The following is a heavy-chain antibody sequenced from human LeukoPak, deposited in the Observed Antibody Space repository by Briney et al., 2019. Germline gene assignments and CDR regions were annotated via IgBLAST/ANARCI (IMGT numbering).Heavy chain of an antibody. CDR2: VSYIGST. CDR1: NDSFSSHY. D-gene: IGHD4-17*01. CDR3: ARDLVTVTKGFDI. J-gene: IGHJ3*02. V-gene: IGHV4-59*11. Sequence: SETLSLTCAVSNDSFSSHYWTWIRQPPGKGLEWIGYVSYIGSTNYNPSLKSRVTISIDASKNQFSLKLTSVTAADTAVYYCARDLVTVTKGFDIWGQGTMVSVSS.